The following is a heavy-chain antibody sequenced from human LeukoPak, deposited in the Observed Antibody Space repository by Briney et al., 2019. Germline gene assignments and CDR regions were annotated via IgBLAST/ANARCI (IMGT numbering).Heavy chain of an antibody. J-gene: IGHJ6*03. CDR3: ARVLSGRGSLYDYYYYMDV. D-gene: IGHD3-10*01. CDR1: GFTFDDYG. Sequence: PGGSLRLSCAASGFTFDDYGMSWVRQAPGKGLEWVSGINWNGGSTGYADSVKGRFTIFRDNAKNSLYLQMNSLRAEDTAVYYCARVLSGRGSLYDYYYYMDVWGKGTTVTISS. CDR2: INWNGGST. V-gene: IGHV3-20*04.